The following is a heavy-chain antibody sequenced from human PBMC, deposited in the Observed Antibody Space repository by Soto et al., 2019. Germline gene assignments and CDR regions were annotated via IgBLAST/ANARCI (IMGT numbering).Heavy chain of an antibody. J-gene: IGHJ4*02. D-gene: IGHD6-19*01. Sequence: QVQLQESGPGLVKPSETLSLTCTVSGGSISSYYWSWIRQPPGKGLEWIGYIYYSGSTNYNPSLKGGCTIPVGTSKNQFPLKLSSVTAADTAVYYCARQVGGWAPWYFDYWGQGTLVTVSS. V-gene: IGHV4-59*08. CDR3: ARQVGGWAPWYFDY. CDR1: GGSISSYY. CDR2: IYYSGST.